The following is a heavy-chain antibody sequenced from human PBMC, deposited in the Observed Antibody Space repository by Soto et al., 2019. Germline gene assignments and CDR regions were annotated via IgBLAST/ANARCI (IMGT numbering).Heavy chain of an antibody. CDR1: GFTFSDYA. CDR2: VSGGGGSR. Sequence: EVQLLESGGGLVQPGGSLRLSCEASGFTFSDYALSWVRQAPGRGLEWVSSVSGGGGSRYYADSVKGRFTVSRDKSKTTVYLQMNSRRADDTAVYYCAKTNDWYGDYWGQGTLVTVSS. CDR3: AKTNDWYGDY. D-gene: IGHD3-9*01. V-gene: IGHV3-23*01. J-gene: IGHJ4*02.